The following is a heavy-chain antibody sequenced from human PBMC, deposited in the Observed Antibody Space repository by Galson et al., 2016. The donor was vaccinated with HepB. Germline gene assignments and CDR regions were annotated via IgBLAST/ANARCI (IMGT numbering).Heavy chain of an antibody. D-gene: IGHD3-10*01. Sequence: QSGAEVKKPGESLKISCKGSGYSFTSYWIGWVRQMPGKGLEWMGIIYPGDSDTRYSPSFQGQVTISADKSISTAYLQWSSLKAPDTAMYYCAGTYYYGSTGPFDYALGVWGQGTTVTVSS. CDR3: AGTYYYGSTGPFDYALGV. CDR2: IYPGDSDT. V-gene: IGHV5-51*01. J-gene: IGHJ6*02. CDR1: GYSFTSYW.